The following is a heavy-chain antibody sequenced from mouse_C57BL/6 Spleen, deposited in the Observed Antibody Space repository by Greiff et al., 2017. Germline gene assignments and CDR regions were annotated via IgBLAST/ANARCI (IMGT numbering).Heavy chain of an antibody. J-gene: IGHJ3*01. Sequence: VQLQQPGAELVKPGASVKVSCKASGYTFTSYWMHWVKQRPGQGLEWIGRIHPSDSATNYNQKFKGKATLTVDKSSSTAYMQLSSLTSEDAAVYYCASRLYYDYDWFAYWGQGTLVTVSA. D-gene: IGHD2-4*01. CDR3: ASRLYYDYDWFAY. V-gene: IGHV1-74*01. CDR1: GYTFTSYW. CDR2: IHPSDSAT.